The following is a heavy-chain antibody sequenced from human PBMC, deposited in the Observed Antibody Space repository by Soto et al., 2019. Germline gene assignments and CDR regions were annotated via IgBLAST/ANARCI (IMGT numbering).Heavy chain of an antibody. D-gene: IGHD3-22*01. V-gene: IGHV1-46*01. Sequence: VASVKVSCKASGYTFSTYFVHWVRQAPGQGLEWMGIINPSGGSTSYAQKFQGRVTMTRDTSTSTVYMELSSLRSEDTAVYYCARDYYGGTGYSGYYHYGMDVWGQGTTVTVSS. CDR2: INPSGGST. CDR1: GYTFSTYF. J-gene: IGHJ6*02. CDR3: ARDYYGGTGYSGYYHYGMDV.